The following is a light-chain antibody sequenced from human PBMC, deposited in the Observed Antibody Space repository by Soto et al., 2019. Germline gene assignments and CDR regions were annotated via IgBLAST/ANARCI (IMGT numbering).Light chain of an antibody. Sequence: EIVLTQSPGTLSLSPGERATLSCRASQSISSSYLAWYQQKPGQAPSLLVYGASSRATGIPDRFSGSGSGTDFTLTITRLEPEDFAVYYCQQYSSSSWTFGQGTKVEIK. CDR1: QSISSSY. CDR2: GAS. CDR3: QQYSSSSWT. J-gene: IGKJ1*01. V-gene: IGKV3-20*01.